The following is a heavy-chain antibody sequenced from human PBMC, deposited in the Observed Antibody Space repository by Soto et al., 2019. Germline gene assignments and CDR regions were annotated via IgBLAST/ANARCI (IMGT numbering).Heavy chain of an antibody. D-gene: IGHD3-22*01. J-gene: IGHJ3*01. CDR1: GFSFSGYN. CDR2: ISGDSNYI. CDR3: ARVVYFDRSAYGL. Sequence: VGSLRLSCAASGFSFSGYNMNWVRQAPGKGLEWVSSISGDSNYIYYADSVQGRFTISRDNAKNSVYLQMNSLRAEDTAVYYCARVVYFDRSAYGLWGQGTMVTVSS. V-gene: IGHV3-21*01.